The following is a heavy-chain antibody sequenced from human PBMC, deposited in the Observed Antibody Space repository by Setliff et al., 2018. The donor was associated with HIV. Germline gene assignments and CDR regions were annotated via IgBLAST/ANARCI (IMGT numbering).Heavy chain of an antibody. CDR1: GYSFTSYW. V-gene: IGHV5-51*01. Sequence: GESLKISCRVSGYSFTSYWIAWVRQMPGRGLEWMGNIYPGDSETRYSPSFVGQVTFSVDKSISTAYLQWSSLKASDTAMYYCARCIAARPRGSDAFDIWGQGTMVTVSS. CDR2: IYPGDSET. CDR3: ARCIAARPRGSDAFDI. J-gene: IGHJ3*02. D-gene: IGHD6-6*01.